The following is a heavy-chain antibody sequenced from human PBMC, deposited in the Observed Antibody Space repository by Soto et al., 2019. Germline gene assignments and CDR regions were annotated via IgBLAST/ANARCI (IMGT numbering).Heavy chain of an antibody. J-gene: IGHJ4*02. CDR1: GFTFSSYG. V-gene: IGHV3-30*18. CDR3: AKEPPAHSSSPTRDY. Sequence: PVGSLRLSCAASGFTFSSYGMHWVRQAPGKGLEWVAVISYDGSNKYYADSVKGRFTISRDNSKNTLYLQMNSLRAEDTAVYYCAKEPPAHSSSPTRDYWGQGTLVTVSS. CDR2: ISYDGSNK. D-gene: IGHD6-6*01.